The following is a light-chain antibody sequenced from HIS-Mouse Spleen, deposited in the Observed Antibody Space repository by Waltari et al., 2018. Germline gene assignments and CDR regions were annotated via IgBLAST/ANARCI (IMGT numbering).Light chain of an antibody. CDR1: HGISCY. J-gene: IGKJ1*01. CDR3: QQYYSFPRT. V-gene: IGKV1D-8*02. Sequence: AIWMTQSPSLLSASTGDRVTISCRMSHGISCYLAWYQQKPGKAPELLIYAASTLQSGVPSRFSGSGSGTDFTLTISCLQSEDFATYYCQQYYSFPRTFGQGTKVEIK. CDR2: AAS.